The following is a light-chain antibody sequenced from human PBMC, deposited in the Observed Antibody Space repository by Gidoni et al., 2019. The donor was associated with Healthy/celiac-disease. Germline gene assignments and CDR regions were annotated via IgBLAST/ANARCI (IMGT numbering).Light chain of an antibody. Sequence: QSALPQPASVSGSPGQSITISCTGPSSDVGSYNLVSWYQQHPGKAPKLMIYEVSKRPSGVSNRFSGSKSGNTASLTSSGLQAEDEADYYCCSYAGSSTFYVFGTGTKVTVL. V-gene: IGLV2-23*02. CDR1: SSDVGSYNL. CDR2: EVS. J-gene: IGLJ1*01. CDR3: CSYAGSSTFYV.